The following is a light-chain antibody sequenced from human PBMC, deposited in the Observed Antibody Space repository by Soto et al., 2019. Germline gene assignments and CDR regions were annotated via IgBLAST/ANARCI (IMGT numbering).Light chain of an antibody. CDR1: QSISSW. V-gene: IGKV1-5*03. Sequence: DIQMTQSPSTLSASVGDRVTITCRASQSISSWLAWYQQKPGKAPNLLIYKASSLESGVPSRFSGRGSGTEFTLTISSLQPADFATYYCQQYTSYSYTFGKGTKLEIK. J-gene: IGKJ2*01. CDR2: KAS. CDR3: QQYTSYSYT.